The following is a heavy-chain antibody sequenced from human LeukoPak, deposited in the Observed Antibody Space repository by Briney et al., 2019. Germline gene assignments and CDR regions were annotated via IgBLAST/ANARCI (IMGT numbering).Heavy chain of an antibody. CDR3: ARAAYSSGWYLCIDY. CDR2: IYYSGST. J-gene: IGHJ4*02. D-gene: IGHD6-19*01. Sequence: KPSETLSLTCTVSGGSISSSSYYWGWIRQPPGKGLEWIGSIYYSGSTYYNPSLKSRVTISVDTSKNQFSLKLSSVTAADTAVYYCARAAYSSGWYLCIDYWGQGTLVTVSS. V-gene: IGHV4-39*07. CDR1: GGSISSSSYY.